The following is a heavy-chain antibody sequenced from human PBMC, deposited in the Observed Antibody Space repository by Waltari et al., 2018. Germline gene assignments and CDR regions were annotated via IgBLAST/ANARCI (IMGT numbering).Heavy chain of an antibody. CDR2: IYPSDSDT. J-gene: IGHJ6*02. CDR1: GYSFTSYW. V-gene: IGHV5-51*01. D-gene: IGHD2-2*02. Sequence: EVQLVQSGAEVKKPGESLKISCKGSGYSFTSYWIGWVRQMPGKGLEWMGIIYPSDSDTRYGPSSQGQVTSSADKSISTAYLQWSSLKASDTAMYYCARSDCSSTSCYRAGYYYGMDVWGQGTTVTVSS. CDR3: ARSDCSSTSCYRAGYYYGMDV.